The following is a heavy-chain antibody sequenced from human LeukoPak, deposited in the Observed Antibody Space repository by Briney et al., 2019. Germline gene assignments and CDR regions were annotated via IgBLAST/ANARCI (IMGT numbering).Heavy chain of an antibody. CDR2: IYSGGST. CDR1: GFTVSSNY. CDR3: ARDFGFGYYDSTGYGGDY. D-gene: IGHD3-22*01. J-gene: IGHJ4*02. V-gene: IGHV3-66*01. Sequence: GGSLRLSCAASGFTVSSNYMSWVRQAPGKGLEWVSVIYSGGSTYYADSAKGRFTISRDNSKNTLYLQMNSLRAEDTAVYYCARDFGFGYYDSTGYGGDYWGQGTLVTVSS.